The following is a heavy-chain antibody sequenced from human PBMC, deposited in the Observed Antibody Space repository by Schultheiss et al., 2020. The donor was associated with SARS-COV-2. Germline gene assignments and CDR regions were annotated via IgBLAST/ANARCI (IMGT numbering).Heavy chain of an antibody. D-gene: IGHD3-22*01. J-gene: IGHJ5*02. Sequence: SETLSLTCTVSGGSISSGGYYWSWIRQPPGKGLEWIGEINHSGSTNYNPSLKSRVTISVDTSKNQFSLKLSSVTAADTAVYYCARLDYSSGYYYVGWFDPWGQGTLVTVSS. CDR2: INHSGST. V-gene: IGHV4-31*03. CDR1: GGSISSGGYY. CDR3: ARLDYSSGYYYVGWFDP.